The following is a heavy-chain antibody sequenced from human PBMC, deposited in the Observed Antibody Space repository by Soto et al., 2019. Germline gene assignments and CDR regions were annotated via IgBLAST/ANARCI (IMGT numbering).Heavy chain of an antibody. CDR3: ATVGWFPSDALDI. Sequence: QVQLQESGPGLVKPSETLSLTCTVSGGSISSYYWSWIRQPPGKGLEWIGYIYYSGRTHYNPSLKSRVPMAVDTSKNQFSLKLRSVTAADSAVYYCATVGWFPSDALDIWGQGTMVTVSS. V-gene: IGHV4-59*01. D-gene: IGHD2-15*01. CDR2: IYYSGRT. J-gene: IGHJ3*02. CDR1: GGSISSYY.